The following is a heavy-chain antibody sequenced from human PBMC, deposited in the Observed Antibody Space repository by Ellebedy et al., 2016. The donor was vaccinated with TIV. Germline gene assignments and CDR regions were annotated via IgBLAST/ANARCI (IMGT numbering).Heavy chain of an antibody. D-gene: IGHD5-18*01. Sequence: GGSLRLXCAASGFTFSSYAMHWVRQAPGKGLEWVAFIKTDGAVQYSTDSVRARFYISRDNSRNTVNLVIDDLKAEDTAVYYCARAPERYISFFDSWGPGAPVTVSS. V-gene: IGHV3-33*08. J-gene: IGHJ4*02. CDR1: GFTFSSYA. CDR3: ARAPERYISFFDS. CDR2: IKTDGAVQ.